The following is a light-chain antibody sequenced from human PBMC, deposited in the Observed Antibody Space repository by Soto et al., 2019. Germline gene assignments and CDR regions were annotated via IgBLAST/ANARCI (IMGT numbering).Light chain of an antibody. CDR1: QSVTSTS. J-gene: IGKJ2*01. CDR2: GAA. V-gene: IGKV3-20*01. CDR3: QLYGSSPTYT. Sequence: EIVLTQSPGTLSLSPGERATLSCRASQSVTSTSLSWYQQKTGQAPRLLIYGAANRATGIPDRFSGRGSGTDSTLTISRLEPEDFAVYYCQLYGSSPTYTFGQGTTLELK.